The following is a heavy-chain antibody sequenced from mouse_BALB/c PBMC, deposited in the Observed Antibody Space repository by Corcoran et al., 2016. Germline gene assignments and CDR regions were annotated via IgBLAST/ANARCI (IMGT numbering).Heavy chain of an antibody. CDR1: GFNIKDTY. V-gene: IGHV14-3*02. CDR2: IDPANGNT. J-gene: IGHJ4*01. Sequence: EVQLQQSGAELVKPGASVKLSCTASGFNIKDTYMHWVKQRPEQGLEWIGRIDPANGNTKYDPKFQGKATITADTSSNTAYLQLSSLTSEDTAVYYCAHLGNDYAMDYWGQGTSVTVSS. CDR3: AHLGNDYAMDY. D-gene: IGHD2-1*01.